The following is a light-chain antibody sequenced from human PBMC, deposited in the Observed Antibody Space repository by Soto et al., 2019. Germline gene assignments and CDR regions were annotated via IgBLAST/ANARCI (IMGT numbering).Light chain of an antibody. J-gene: IGKJ1*01. CDR1: QSVSSN. Sequence: EILMRQSPATLSVSPGERATLSCRASQSVSSNLAWYQQKPGQAPRLLIYGASTRATGIPARFSGSGSGTEFTLTISSLQSEDFAVYYCQQYNNWPLTFGQGTKVDIK. V-gene: IGKV3-15*01. CDR3: QQYNNWPLT. CDR2: GAS.